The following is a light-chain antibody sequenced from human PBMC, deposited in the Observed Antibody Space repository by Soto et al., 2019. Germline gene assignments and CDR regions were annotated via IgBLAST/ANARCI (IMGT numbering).Light chain of an antibody. J-gene: IGLJ3*02. V-gene: IGLV1-40*01. CDR1: SSNIGAGYD. CDR3: QAFGRSLGGSV. CDR2: GNS. Sequence: QSVLTQPPSVSGAPGQRVTISCTGSSSNIGAGYDVHWYQQLPGTAPKLLIYGNSHRPSGVPDRFSGSKSGTSASLAITGVQAGDWGGFYRQAFGRSLGGSVFGGRTQLTVL.